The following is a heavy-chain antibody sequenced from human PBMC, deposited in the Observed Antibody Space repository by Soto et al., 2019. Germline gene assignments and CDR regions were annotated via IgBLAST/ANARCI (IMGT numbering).Heavy chain of an antibody. Sequence: AASVKVSCKASGYTFTSYYMHWVRQAPGQGLEWMGIINPSGGSTSYAQKFQGRVTMTRDTSTSTVYMELSSLRSEDTAVYYCARSRGEDSSAPGAWFDPWGQGTLVTVSS. CDR2: INPSGGST. J-gene: IGHJ5*02. CDR3: ARSRGEDSSAPGAWFDP. D-gene: IGHD6-6*01. CDR1: GYTFTSYY. V-gene: IGHV1-46*01.